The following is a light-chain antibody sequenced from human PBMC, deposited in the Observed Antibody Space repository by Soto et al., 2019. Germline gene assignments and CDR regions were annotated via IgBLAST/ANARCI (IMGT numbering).Light chain of an antibody. CDR2: YDD. V-gene: IGLV1-36*01. CDR3: AAWDDSLNGYV. Sequence: QSVLTQPASVSGSPGQSITISCTGTSSDVGGYNFVSWYQQLPGKAPKLLIYYDDLLPSGVSDRFSGSKSGTSASLAISGLQSEDEADYYCAAWDDSLNGYVFGTGTKLTVL. J-gene: IGLJ1*01. CDR1: SSDVGGYNF.